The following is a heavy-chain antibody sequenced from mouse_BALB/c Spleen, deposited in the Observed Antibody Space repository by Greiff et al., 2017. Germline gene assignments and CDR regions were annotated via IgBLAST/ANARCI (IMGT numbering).Heavy chain of an antibody. J-gene: IGHJ3*01. CDR1: GFSLTSYG. D-gene: IGHD3-1*01. CDR3: ARVSSGYVPFFAY. Sequence: VMLVESGPGLVAPSQSLSITCTVSGFSLTSYGVHWVRQPPGKGLEWLGVIWAGGSTNYNSALMSRLSISKDNSKSQVFLKMNSLQTDDTAMYYCARVSSGYVPFFAYWGQGTLVTVSA. V-gene: IGHV2-9*02. CDR2: IWAGGST.